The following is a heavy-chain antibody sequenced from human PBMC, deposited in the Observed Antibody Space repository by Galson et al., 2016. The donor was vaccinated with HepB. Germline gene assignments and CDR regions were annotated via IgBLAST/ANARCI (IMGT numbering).Heavy chain of an antibody. CDR2: INPSSGGT. CDR1: GYTFTGYY. J-gene: IGHJ4*02. Sequence: SVKVSCKASGYTFTGYYMHWVRQAPGQGLEWMGWINPSSGGTNYAQKFQGRVTMTRDTSISTAYMDLSRLRADDTAVYYCARDYSSESLDYWGQGTLVTVSS. D-gene: IGHD2-21*01. CDR3: ARDYSSESLDY. V-gene: IGHV1-2*02.